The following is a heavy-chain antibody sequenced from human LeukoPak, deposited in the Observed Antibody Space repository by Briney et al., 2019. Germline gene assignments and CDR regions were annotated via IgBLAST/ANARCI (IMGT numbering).Heavy chain of an antibody. V-gene: IGHV3-21*01. Sequence: PGGPLRLSCAASGVTFSSYSMNWVRQAPGEGLEWVSSISSSSSYIYYADSVKGRFTISRDNAKNSLYLQMNSLRAEDTAVYYCARDNWHPSIDYWGQGTLVTVSS. CDR2: ISSSSSYI. D-gene: IGHD1-20*01. J-gene: IGHJ4*02. CDR1: GVTFSSYS. CDR3: ARDNWHPSIDY.